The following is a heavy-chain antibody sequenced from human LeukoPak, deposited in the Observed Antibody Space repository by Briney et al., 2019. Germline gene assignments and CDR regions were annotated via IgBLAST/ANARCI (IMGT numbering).Heavy chain of an antibody. CDR2: ISAYNGNT. V-gene: IGHV1-18*01. CDR3: ARDAAEGTSTFDY. D-gene: IGHD6-13*01. J-gene: IGHJ4*02. Sequence: VASVKVSCKASGYIFTSYGISWVRQAPGQGLEWMGWISAYNGNTNYAQKFQGRVTMTTDTSTNTAYMELRSLRSDDTAVYYCARDAAEGTSTFDYWGQGTLVTVSS. CDR1: GYIFTSYG.